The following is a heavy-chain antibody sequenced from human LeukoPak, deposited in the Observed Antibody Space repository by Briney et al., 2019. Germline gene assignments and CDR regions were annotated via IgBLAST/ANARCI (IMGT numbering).Heavy chain of an antibody. Sequence: KTSETLSLTCTVSGYSISSGYYWGWIRQPPGKGLEWIGSIYHSGSTYYNPSLKSRVTISVDTSKNQFSLKLSSVTAADTAVYYCARHGSGSYYRGYYYMDVWGKGTTVTISS. D-gene: IGHD3-10*01. CDR2: IYHSGST. V-gene: IGHV4-38-2*02. CDR3: ARHGSGSYYRGYYYMDV. CDR1: GYSISSGYY. J-gene: IGHJ6*03.